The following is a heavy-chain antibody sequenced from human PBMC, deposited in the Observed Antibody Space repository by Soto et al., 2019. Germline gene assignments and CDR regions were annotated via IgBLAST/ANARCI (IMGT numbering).Heavy chain of an antibody. Sequence: PGGPLRLSCAASGLPFRSYWMHWVRQAPGKELVWVSRINTDGSVAMYVDSVKGRFTISRDSAKNTLYLPMNSLSAEDTAVYYCVRDMQLWHRDSWGQGTLVTVSS. J-gene: IGHJ4*02. CDR3: VRDMQLWHRDS. CDR2: INTDGSVA. V-gene: IGHV3-74*03. CDR1: GLPFRSYW. D-gene: IGHD2-21*01.